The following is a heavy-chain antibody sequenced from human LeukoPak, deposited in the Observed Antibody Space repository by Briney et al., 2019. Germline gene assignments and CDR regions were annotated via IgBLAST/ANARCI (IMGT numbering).Heavy chain of an antibody. CDR2: ITPSGGST. CDR1: GYTFTSYY. CDR3: ARAEDNWNYYNY. Sequence: ASVKVSCKAPGYTFTSYYMHWVPHAPGQGLECMGIITPSGGSTSYAQKLQGRVTIPRDTPTSTVYMELSSLRSEDTVVYYCARAEDNWNYYNYWGQGTLVTVSS. J-gene: IGHJ4*02. D-gene: IGHD1-20*01. V-gene: IGHV1-46*01.